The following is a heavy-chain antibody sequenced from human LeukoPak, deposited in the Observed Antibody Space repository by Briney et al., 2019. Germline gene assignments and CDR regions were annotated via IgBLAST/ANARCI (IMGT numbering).Heavy chain of an antibody. CDR3: ASDLRITVAAYSDH. V-gene: IGHV4-61*02. D-gene: IGHD6-19*01. CDR1: GDSISSGDYY. J-gene: IGHJ4*02. Sequence: PSETLSLTCTVSGDSISSGDYYWSWIRQPAGKGLEWIGRISSSGSTNYNPSLKSRVTISVDTSKNQFSLKLSSVTAADTAVYYCASDLRITVAAYSDHWGQGALVTVSS. CDR2: ISSSGST.